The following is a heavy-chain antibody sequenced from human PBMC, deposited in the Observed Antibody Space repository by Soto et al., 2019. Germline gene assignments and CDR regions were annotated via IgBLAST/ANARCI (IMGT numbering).Heavy chain of an antibody. J-gene: IGHJ5*02. V-gene: IGHV4-39*01. D-gene: IGHD5-12*01. CDR1: GGSISSRSSY. CDR3: SVANSNWFDP. Sequence: SETLSLTCTVSGGSISSRSSYWSWIRQPPGKGLEWIGNIYHSGSTYYSPSLESRVTISIDTSKNQFSLRLNSVTATDTAVYYCSVANSNWFDPWGQGTLVTVSS. CDR2: IYHSGST.